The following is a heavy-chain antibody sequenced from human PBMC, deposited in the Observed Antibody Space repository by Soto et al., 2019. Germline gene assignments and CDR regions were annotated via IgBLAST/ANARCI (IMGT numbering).Heavy chain of an antibody. V-gene: IGHV1-69*06. CDR2: IIPIFGTA. D-gene: IGHD6-13*01. J-gene: IGHJ6*02. CDR1: GGTFSSYA. CDR3: ARDFVGRIAAAGTGYYYGMDV. Sequence: QVQLVQSGAEVKKPGSSVNVTCKASGGTFSSYAISWVRQAPGQGLEWMGGIIPIFGTANYAQKFKGRVTITADKSTSTAYMELSSLRSEDTAVYYCARDFVGRIAAAGTGYYYGMDVWGQGTTVTVSS.